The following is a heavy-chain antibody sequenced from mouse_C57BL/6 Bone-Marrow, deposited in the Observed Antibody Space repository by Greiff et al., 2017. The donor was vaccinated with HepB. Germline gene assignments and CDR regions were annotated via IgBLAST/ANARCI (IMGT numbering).Heavy chain of an antibody. CDR2: ISNGGGSP. CDR1: GFTFSDYY. CDR3: ARRATVVAYYFDY. J-gene: IGHJ2*01. Sequence: DVKLVESGGGLVQPGGSLKLSCAASGFTFSDYYMYWVRQTPEKRLEWVAYISNGGGSPYYPDTVKGRFTISRDNAKNTLYLQRSRLKSEDTAMYYCARRATVVAYYFDYWGQGTTLTVSS. V-gene: IGHV5-12*01. D-gene: IGHD1-1*01.